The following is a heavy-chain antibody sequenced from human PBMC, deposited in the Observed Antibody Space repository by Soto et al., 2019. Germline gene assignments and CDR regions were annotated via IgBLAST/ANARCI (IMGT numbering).Heavy chain of an antibody. V-gene: IGHV1-18*01. CDR2: ISAYSGNT. J-gene: IGHJ6*03. D-gene: IGHD2-15*01. CDR3: ARLGIVAIYYYYMDV. Sequence: GASVKVSCKASGYTFTSYGISWVRQAPGQGLEWMGWISAYSGNTNYAQKLQGRVTMTTDTSTSTAYMELRSLRSDDTAVYYCARLGIVAIYYYYMDVWGKGTTVTVSS. CDR1: GYTFTSYG.